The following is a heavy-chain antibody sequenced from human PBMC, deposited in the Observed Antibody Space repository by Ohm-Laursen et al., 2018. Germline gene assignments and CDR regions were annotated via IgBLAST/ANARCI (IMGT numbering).Heavy chain of an antibody. D-gene: IGHD4/OR15-4a*01. CDR3: ARGLTRSAFDI. V-gene: IGHV1-2*02. CDR2: IKPNSGGT. J-gene: IGHJ3*02. Sequence: GSSVKVSCKASGYTFTGYYMHWVRQAPGQGLEWMGWIKPNSGGTNYAQKFQGRVTMTRDTSISTDYMEVSSLTSDDTAVYYCARGLTRSAFDIWGQGTMVTVSS. CDR1: GYTFTGYY.